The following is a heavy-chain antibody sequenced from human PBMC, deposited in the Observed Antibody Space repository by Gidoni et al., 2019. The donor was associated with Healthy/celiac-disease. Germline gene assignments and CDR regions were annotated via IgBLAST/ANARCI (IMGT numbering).Heavy chain of an antibody. CDR2: IGGSGGST. V-gene: IGHV3-23*01. CDR3: AKASYSSGWYGG. Sequence: EVQLLESGGGLLQPGGSLSLSCAASGFTFSSYAMSWVRQAPGKGLEWVSAIGGSGGSTYYADSVKGRFTISRDNSKNTLYLQMNSLRAEDTAVYYCAKASYSSGWYGGWGQGTLVTVSS. D-gene: IGHD6-19*01. CDR1: GFTFSSYA. J-gene: IGHJ4*02.